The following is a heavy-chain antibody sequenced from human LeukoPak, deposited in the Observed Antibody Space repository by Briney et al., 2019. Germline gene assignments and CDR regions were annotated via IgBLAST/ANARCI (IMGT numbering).Heavy chain of an antibody. CDR3: ARFDTSGYYVDN. CDR2: IYYSGGT. V-gene: IGHV4-59*01. D-gene: IGHD3-22*01. Sequence: AETLSLTCTVSGGSISSYYWSWIRQPPGKGLEWMGDIYYSGGTNYNPSLKSRVAISVDTSKNQFSLMLNYVTAADTAVYYCARFDTSGYYVDNWGQGTLVTVSS. CDR1: GGSISSYY. J-gene: IGHJ4*02.